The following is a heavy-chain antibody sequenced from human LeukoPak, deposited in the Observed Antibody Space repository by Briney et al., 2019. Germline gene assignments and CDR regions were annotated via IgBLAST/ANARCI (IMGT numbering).Heavy chain of an antibody. CDR2: ISSSSSYI. Sequence: GGSLRLSCAASGFTFSSYSMNWVRQAPGKGLEWVSSISSSSSYIYYAVSVKGRFTISRDNAKNSLYLQMNSLRAEDTAVYYCARGIDYWGQGTLVTVSS. CDR1: GFTFSSYS. J-gene: IGHJ4*02. V-gene: IGHV3-21*01. CDR3: ARGIDY.